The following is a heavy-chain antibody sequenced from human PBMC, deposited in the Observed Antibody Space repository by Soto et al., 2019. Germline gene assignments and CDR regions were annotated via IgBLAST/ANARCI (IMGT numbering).Heavy chain of an antibody. D-gene: IGHD4-17*01. CDR2: ITHRGSP. J-gene: IGHJ4*02. Sequence: PSETLSLTCAVYGGSFSGYHWTWIRQTPGRGLEWIGEITHRGSPNYKSSLKSRLTISIDTSKYQFSLNLRSVTAADTAVYFCARIPGSDYSDPHDYWGQGTPVTVSS. CDR3: ARIPGSDYSDPHDY. CDR1: GGSFSGYH. V-gene: IGHV4-34*01.